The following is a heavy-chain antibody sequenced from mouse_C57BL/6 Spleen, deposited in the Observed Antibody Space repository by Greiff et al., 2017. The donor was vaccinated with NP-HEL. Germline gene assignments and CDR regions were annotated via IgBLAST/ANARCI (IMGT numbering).Heavy chain of an antibody. CDR1: GFTFSDYG. CDR2: ISSGSSTI. V-gene: IGHV5-17*01. D-gene: IGHD1-1*01. CDR3: ARNGRGYFDY. Sequence: EVHLVESGGGLVKPGGSLKLSCAASGFTFSDYGMHWVRQAPEKGLEWVAYISSGSSTIYYADTVKGRFTISRDNAKNTLFLQMTSLRSEDTAMYYCARNGRGYFDYWGQGTTLTVSS. J-gene: IGHJ2*01.